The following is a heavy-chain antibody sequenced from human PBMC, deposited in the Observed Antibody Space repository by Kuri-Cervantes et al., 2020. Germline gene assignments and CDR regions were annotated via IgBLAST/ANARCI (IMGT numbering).Heavy chain of an antibody. CDR2: FDPEDGET. CDR1: GYTLTELS. CDR3: ARDLGRRPDTFDL. V-gene: IGHV1-24*01. J-gene: IGHJ3*01. Sequence: ASVKVSCKVSGYTLTELSMHWVRQAPGKGLEWMGGFDPEDGETIYAQKFQGRVTLTTDRSTGTFYLELRSLTSDDTAMFYFARDLGRRPDTFDLWGQGTMVTVSS.